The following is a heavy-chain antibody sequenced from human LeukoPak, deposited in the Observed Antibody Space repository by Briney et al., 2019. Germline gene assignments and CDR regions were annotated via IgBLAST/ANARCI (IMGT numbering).Heavy chain of an antibody. CDR3: AELGITMIGGV. CDR1: GFTFSSYS. D-gene: IGHD3-10*02. CDR2: ISWNSGSI. J-gene: IGHJ6*04. V-gene: IGHV3-23*01. Sequence: GGSLRLSCAASGFTFSSYSMNWVRQAPGKGLEWVSGISWNSGSIGYADSVKGRFTISRDNSKNTLYLQMNSLRAEDTAVYYCAELGITMIGGVWGKGTTVTISS.